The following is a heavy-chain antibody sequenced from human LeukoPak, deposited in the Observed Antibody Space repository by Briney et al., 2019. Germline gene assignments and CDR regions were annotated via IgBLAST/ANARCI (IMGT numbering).Heavy chain of an antibody. CDR1: GFTFSSYG. Sequence: PGGSLRLSCAASGFTFSSYGMYWVRQAPGKGLEWVAGISYDGSNKYYADSVKGRFTISRDNSKNTLYLQMNSLRAEDTAVYYCAKDRRWVAHPAYYFDYWGQGTLVTVAS. J-gene: IGHJ4*02. CDR3: AKDRRWVAHPAYYFDY. CDR2: ISYDGSNK. V-gene: IGHV3-30*18. D-gene: IGHD5-24*01.